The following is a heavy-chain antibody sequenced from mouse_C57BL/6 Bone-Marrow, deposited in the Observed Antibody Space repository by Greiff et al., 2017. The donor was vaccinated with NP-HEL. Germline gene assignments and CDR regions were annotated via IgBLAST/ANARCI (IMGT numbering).Heavy chain of an antibody. V-gene: IGHV5-4*01. Sequence: EVKLVESGGGLVKPGGSLKLSCAASGFTFSSYAMSWVRQTPEKRLEWVATISDGGSYTYYPDNVKGRFTISRDNAKNNLYLQMSHLKSEDTAMYYCARDGPAWFAYWGQGTLVTVSA. J-gene: IGHJ3*01. CDR2: ISDGGSYT. CDR3: ARDGPAWFAY. CDR1: GFTFSSYA.